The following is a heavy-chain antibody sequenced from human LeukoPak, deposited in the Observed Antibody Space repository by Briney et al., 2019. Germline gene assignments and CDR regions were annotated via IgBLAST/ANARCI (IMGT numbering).Heavy chain of an antibody. Sequence: PGGSLRLSCVASGFTSRIYRMDWVRQAPGKGLEWVSSITSEGHSTYYRDSVKGRFTISRDNAKNSLYLQMNSLRADDTAVYYCARYEYSGYDFWGQGTLVTVSS. J-gene: IGHJ4*02. V-gene: IGHV3-21*01. CDR1: GFTSRIYR. D-gene: IGHD5-12*01. CDR3: ARYEYSGYDF. CDR2: ITSEGHST.